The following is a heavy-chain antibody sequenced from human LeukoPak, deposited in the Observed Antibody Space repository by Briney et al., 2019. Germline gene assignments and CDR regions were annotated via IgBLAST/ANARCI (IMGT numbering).Heavy chain of an antibody. J-gene: IGHJ4*02. CDR3: ASGYCSSTSCYGSVDY. D-gene: IGHD2-2*03. CDR2: ISSSSSYI. CDR1: GFTFSSYS. Sequence: PGGSLRLSCAASGFTFSSYSMNWVRQAPGKGLEWVSSISSSSSYIYYADSVKGRFTISRDNAKNSLYLQMNSLRAEDTAVYYCASGYCSSTSCYGSVDYWGQGTLVTVSS. V-gene: IGHV3-21*01.